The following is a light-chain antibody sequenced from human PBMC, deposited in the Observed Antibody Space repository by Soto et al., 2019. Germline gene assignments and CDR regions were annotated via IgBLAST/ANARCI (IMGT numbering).Light chain of an antibody. V-gene: IGLV2-14*01. CDR3: SSYTSSNTWV. CDR2: EVS. J-gene: IGLJ3*02. CDR1: SSDVGGYTY. Sequence: QSALTQPASVSGSPGQSITISCTGTSSDVGGYTYVSWYQQHPGRAPKLMIYEVSNRPSGVSNRFSGSKSGNTASLTISGVQAEDEADYYCSSYTSSNTWVFGGGTKLTVL.